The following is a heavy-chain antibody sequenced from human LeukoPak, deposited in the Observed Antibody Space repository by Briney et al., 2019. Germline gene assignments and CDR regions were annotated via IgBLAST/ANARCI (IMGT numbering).Heavy chain of an antibody. J-gene: IGHJ4*02. CDR1: GFTFSSYA. CDR2: ISAGSAST. CDR3: AKVFIDDILTGSFDY. V-gene: IGHV3-23*01. D-gene: IGHD3-9*01. Sequence: GGSLRLSCAASGFTFSSYAMSWVRQAPGKGLEWVSAISAGSASTYYADSVKGRFTISRANSKNTLYLQVNSLRAEDTAVYYCAKVFIDDILTGSFDYWGQGTLVTVSS.